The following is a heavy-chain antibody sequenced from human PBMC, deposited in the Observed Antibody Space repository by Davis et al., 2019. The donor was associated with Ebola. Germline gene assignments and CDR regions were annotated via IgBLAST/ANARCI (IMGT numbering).Heavy chain of an antibody. CDR1: GFTFSSYE. Sequence: PGGSLRLSCAASGFTFSSYEMNWVRQAPGKGLEWVSYISSSGSTIYYADSVKGRFTISRDNAKNSLYLQMNSLRAEDTAVYYCAREGYSSGWFDYWGQGTLVTVSS. V-gene: IGHV3-48*03. J-gene: IGHJ4*02. CDR3: AREGYSSGWFDY. CDR2: ISSSGSTI. D-gene: IGHD6-19*01.